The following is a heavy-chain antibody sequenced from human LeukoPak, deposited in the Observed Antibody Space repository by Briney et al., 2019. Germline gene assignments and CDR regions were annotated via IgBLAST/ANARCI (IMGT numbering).Heavy chain of an antibody. D-gene: IGHD2-15*01. Sequence: GASVKVSCKASGYTFTSYGISWVRQAPGQGLEWMGWISAYNGNTNYAQKLQGRVTMTTDTSTSTAYMELRSLRSDDTAVYYCARDDCSGGSCYWRVSGAFDIWGQGTMVTVSP. CDR1: GYTFTSYG. J-gene: IGHJ3*02. V-gene: IGHV1-18*01. CDR2: ISAYNGNT. CDR3: ARDDCSGGSCYWRVSGAFDI.